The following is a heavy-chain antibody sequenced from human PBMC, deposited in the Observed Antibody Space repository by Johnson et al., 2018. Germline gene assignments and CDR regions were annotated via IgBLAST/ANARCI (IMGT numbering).Heavy chain of an antibody. J-gene: IGHJ3*02. Sequence: VQLVESGGGLVQPGGSLRLSCAASGFTFSTYWIHWVRQAPGNGLVWVSRINGDGSTTNYADSVKGRFPVSRDNAKNTLYLQMNSLRAEDTALYYCARASGGPFDIWGQGTMVTVSS. CDR3: ARASGGPFDI. CDR1: GFTFSTYW. V-gene: IGHV3-74*02. D-gene: IGHD6-25*01. CDR2: INGDGSTT.